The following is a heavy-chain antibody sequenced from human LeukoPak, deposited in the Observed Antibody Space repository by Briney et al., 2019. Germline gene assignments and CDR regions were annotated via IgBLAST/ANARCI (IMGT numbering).Heavy chain of an antibody. CDR3: AKNVHSSIAAAYYFDY. V-gene: IGHV3-30*02. CDR1: GFTFSSYS. J-gene: IGHJ4*02. Sequence: GGSLRLSCAASGFTFSSYSMNWVRQAPGKGLEWVAFIRYDGSNKYYADSVKGRFTISRDNSKNTLYLQMNSLRAEDTAVYYCAKNVHSSIAAAYYFDYWGQGTLVTVSS. D-gene: IGHD6-6*01. CDR2: IRYDGSNK.